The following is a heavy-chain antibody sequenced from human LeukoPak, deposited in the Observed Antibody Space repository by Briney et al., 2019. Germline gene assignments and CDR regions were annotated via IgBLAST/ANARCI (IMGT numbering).Heavy chain of an antibody. CDR3: AKGLYSGYDRGMDV. J-gene: IGHJ6*02. CDR1: GFTFSSHG. D-gene: IGHD5-12*01. V-gene: IGHV3-30*18. CDR2: ISYDGSNK. Sequence: PGGSLRLSCAASGFTFSSHGMHWVRQAPGKGLEWVAVISYDGSNKYYADSMKDRFTISRDNSKNTLYLQMNSLRAEDTAVYYCAKGLYSGYDRGMDVWGQGTMVTVSS.